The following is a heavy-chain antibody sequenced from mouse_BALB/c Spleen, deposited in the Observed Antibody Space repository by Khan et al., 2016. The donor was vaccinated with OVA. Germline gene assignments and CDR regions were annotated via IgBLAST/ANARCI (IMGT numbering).Heavy chain of an antibody. CDR1: GYTFTTYW. Sequence: QVQLKQSGAELAKPGASVKMSCKASGYTFTTYWMHWVKQRPGQGLEWIGYINPTSGYTDYNEKFKDRATLSADKSSSTAYMQLSSLTSEDSAVNYCTRERIDYWGQGTTRTVSS. CDR2: INPTSGYT. J-gene: IGHJ2*01. CDR3: TRERIDY. V-gene: IGHV1-7*01.